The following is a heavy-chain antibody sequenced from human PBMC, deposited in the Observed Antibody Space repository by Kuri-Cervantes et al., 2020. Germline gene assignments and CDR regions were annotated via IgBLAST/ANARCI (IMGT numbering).Heavy chain of an antibody. CDR2: IRSSSSTI. CDR3: ARGGRYSYGQLDDAFDI. J-gene: IGHJ3*02. V-gene: IGHV3-48*02. D-gene: IGHD5-18*01. CDR1: GFTFSNYN. Sequence: GESLKISCAASGFTFSNYNMNWVRQAPGKGLEWVSYIRSSSSTIYYVDSVKGRFTISRDNAKNSLYLQMNSLRDEDTAVYYCARGGRYSYGQLDDAFDIWGQGTMVTVSS.